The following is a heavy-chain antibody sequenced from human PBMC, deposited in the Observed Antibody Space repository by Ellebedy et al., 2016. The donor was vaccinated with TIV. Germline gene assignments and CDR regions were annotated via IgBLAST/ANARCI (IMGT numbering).Heavy chain of an antibody. J-gene: IGHJ3*02. V-gene: IGHV4-39*01. CDR2: IYYSGST. D-gene: IGHD5-24*01. Sequence: SETLSLIXTVSGGSISSSHYYWGWIRQSQGKGLEWIGSIYYSGSTYYNPSLKSRVTISVDTSKNQLSLRLRSVTAADTAVNYCGGRYMMIDVFDIWGQGTMVTVSS. CDR3: GGRYMMIDVFDI. CDR1: GGSISSSHYY.